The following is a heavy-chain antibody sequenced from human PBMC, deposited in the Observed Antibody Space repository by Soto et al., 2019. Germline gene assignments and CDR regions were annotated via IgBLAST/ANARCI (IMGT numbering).Heavy chain of an antibody. D-gene: IGHD3-22*01. CDR1: GGSFSGYY. J-gene: IGHJ5*02. CDR3: ARGFTMIGQGGWFDP. Sequence: SETLSLTCAVYGGSFSGYYWSWIRQPPGKGLEWIGEINHSGSTNYNPSLKSRVTISVDTSKNQFSLKLSSVTAADTAVYYCARGFTMIGQGGWFDPWGQGTLVTVSS. V-gene: IGHV4-34*01. CDR2: INHSGST.